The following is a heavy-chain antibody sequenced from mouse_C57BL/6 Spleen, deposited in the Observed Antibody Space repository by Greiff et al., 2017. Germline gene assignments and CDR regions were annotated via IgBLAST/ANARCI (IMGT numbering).Heavy chain of an antibody. Sequence: QVQLQHPGAELVKPGASVKMSCKASGYTFTSYWITWVKQRPGQGLEWIGDIYPGSGSTNYNEKFKSKATLTVDTSSSTAYMQLSSLTSEDSAVYYCARDGYDYRYFDVWGTGTTVTVSS. CDR1: GYTFTSYW. CDR2: IYPGSGST. V-gene: IGHV1-55*01. CDR3: ARDGYDYRYFDV. D-gene: IGHD2-3*01. J-gene: IGHJ1*03.